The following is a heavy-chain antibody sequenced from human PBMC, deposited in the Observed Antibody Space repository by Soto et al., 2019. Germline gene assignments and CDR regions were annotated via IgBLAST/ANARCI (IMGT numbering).Heavy chain of an antibody. J-gene: IGHJ5*02. Sequence: GSLRLSCAASGXTFSSYWMHWVRQAPGKGLELVAVISYDGSNKYYADSVKGRFTISRDNSKKKLYLQMNSMRAEDTAVSYCAKTPGGGGSSPWFDPWGQGTLGTVSS. V-gene: IGHV3-30*18. CDR2: ISYDGSNK. CDR1: GXTFSSYW. D-gene: IGHD1-26*01. CDR3: AKTPGGGGSSPWFDP.